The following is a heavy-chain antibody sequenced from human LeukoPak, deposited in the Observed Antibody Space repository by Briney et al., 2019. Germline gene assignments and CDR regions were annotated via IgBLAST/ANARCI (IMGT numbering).Heavy chain of an antibody. CDR3: ARCDGGSTSCYTVDY. CDR1: GFTFSSYS. D-gene: IGHD2-2*02. CDR2: ISSSSSYI. J-gene: IGHJ4*02. Sequence: SGGSLRLSCAASGFTFSSYSMNWVRQAPGKGLEWVSSISSSSSYIYYADSVKGRFTISRDNAKNSLYLQMNSLRAEDTAVYYCARCDGGSTSCYTVDYWGQGTLVTASS. V-gene: IGHV3-21*04.